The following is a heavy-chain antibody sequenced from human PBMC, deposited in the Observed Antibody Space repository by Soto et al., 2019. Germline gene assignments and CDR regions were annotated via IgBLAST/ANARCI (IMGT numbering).Heavy chain of an antibody. CDR3: ARGLRCSSTSCSYYYYGMDV. Sequence: SETLSLTCAVSSGSISGSYYYWGWLRQSPGKGPEWIGEINHSGSTNYNPSLKSRVTISVDTSKNQFSRKLSAVTAADTAVYYFARGLRCSSTSCSYYYYGMDVWGQGTTVTVSS. CDR1: SGSISGSYYY. D-gene: IGHD2-2*01. J-gene: IGHJ6*02. V-gene: IGHV4-34*01. CDR2: INHSGST.